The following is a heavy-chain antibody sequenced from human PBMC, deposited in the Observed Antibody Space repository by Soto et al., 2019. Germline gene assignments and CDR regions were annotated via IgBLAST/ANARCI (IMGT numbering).Heavy chain of an antibody. CDR3: AHKDLGVRGVISFDY. CDR1: GFSLSTSGVG. V-gene: IGHV2-5*02. J-gene: IGHJ4*02. CDR2: IYWDDDK. D-gene: IGHD3-10*01. Sequence: QITLKESGPTLVKPTQTLTLTCTFSGFSLSTSGVGVGWIRQPPGKALEWLALIYWDDDKRYSPSLKSRLTITKDTSKNQVVLTMTNMDPVDTATYYCAHKDLGVRGVISFDYWGQGTLVTVSS.